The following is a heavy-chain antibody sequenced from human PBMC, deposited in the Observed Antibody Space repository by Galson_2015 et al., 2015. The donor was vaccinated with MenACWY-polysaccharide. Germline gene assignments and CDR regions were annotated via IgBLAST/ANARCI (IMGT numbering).Heavy chain of an antibody. Sequence: QAPGKWLVWVSRIKSDGSSTTYADSVKGRFTISRDNAKNTLYLQMNSLRAEDTALYYCARGYSAYDWGQGTLVTVSA. V-gene: IGHV3-74*01. D-gene: IGHD5-12*01. CDR2: IKSDGSST. CDR3: ARGYSAYD. J-gene: IGHJ4*02.